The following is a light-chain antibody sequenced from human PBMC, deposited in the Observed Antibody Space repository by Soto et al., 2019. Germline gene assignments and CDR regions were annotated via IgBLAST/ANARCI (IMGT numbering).Light chain of an antibody. J-gene: IGLJ2*01. Sequence: QSVLTQPASVSGSPGQSITFSCTGTSSDVGDFNYVSWYQQHPGKAPKLMIYEVSNRPSGVSNRFSGSKSGNTASLTISGLQAEDEADYYCSSYSSSSTLVFGGGTKVTVL. CDR3: SSYSSSSTLV. CDR2: EVS. V-gene: IGLV2-14*01. CDR1: SSDVGDFNY.